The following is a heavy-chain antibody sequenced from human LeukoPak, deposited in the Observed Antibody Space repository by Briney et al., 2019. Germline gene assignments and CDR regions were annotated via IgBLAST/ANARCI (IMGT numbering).Heavy chain of an antibody. CDR2: ISSSSSYI. CDR1: GFTFSSYS. CDR3: AREYSSSWYPGAFDY. J-gene: IGHJ4*02. V-gene: IGHV3-21*01. Sequence: GGSLRLSCAASGFTFSSYSMNWVRQAPGKGLEWVSSISSSSSYIYYADSVKGRFTISGDNAKNSLYLQMNSLRAEDTAVYYCAREYSSSWYPGAFDYWGQGTLVTVSS. D-gene: IGHD6-13*01.